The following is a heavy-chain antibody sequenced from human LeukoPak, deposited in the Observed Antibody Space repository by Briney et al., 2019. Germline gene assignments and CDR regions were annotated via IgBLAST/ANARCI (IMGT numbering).Heavy chain of an antibody. CDR2: INHSGST. CDR3: ARDPDNTSPLDY. V-gene: IGHV4-34*01. D-gene: IGHD2-2*01. J-gene: IGHJ4*02. Sequence: SETLSLTCAVYGGSFSGYYWSWIRQPPGKGLEWIGEINHSGSTNYNPSLKSRVTISVDTSKNQFSLKLSSVTAEDTAVYYCARDPDNTSPLDYWGQGTLVTVSS. CDR1: GGSFSGYY.